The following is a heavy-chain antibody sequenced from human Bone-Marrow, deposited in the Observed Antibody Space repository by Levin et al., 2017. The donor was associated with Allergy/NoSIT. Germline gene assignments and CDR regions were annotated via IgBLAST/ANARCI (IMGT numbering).Heavy chain of an antibody. CDR3: AKLETTTADYFFDH. D-gene: IGHD1-1*01. CDR1: GGSITNFY. J-gene: IGHJ4*02. V-gene: IGHV4-59*01. Sequence: KTSETLSLTCSVSGGSITNFYWTWIRQSPGKGLEWIGYIYYSGSTNYNPSLKSRATMSVDTSKNQFSLNLRSVTAADTAVYYCAKLETTTADYFFDHWGQGTQVIVSS. CDR2: IYYSGST.